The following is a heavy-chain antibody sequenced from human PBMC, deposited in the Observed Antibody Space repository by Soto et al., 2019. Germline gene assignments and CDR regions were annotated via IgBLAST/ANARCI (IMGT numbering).Heavy chain of an antibody. D-gene: IGHD6-19*01. J-gene: IGHJ6*02. Sequence: QVQLVESGGGVVQPGTSLRLSCAASGFIFSTNGKYWVRQAPGKGLEWVALISDDGRNGWHADSVKGRFTISRDISKNTLYLQMNSLRPEDTAVYYCAKLSHSGWHHHYYGMDVWGQGTTVTVSS. V-gene: IGHV3-30*18. CDR3: AKLSHSGWHHHYYGMDV. CDR2: ISDDGRNG. CDR1: GFIFSTNG.